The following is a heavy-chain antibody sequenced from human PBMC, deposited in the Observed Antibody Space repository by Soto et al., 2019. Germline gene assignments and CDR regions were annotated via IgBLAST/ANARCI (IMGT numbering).Heavy chain of an antibody. CDR2: INHSGST. D-gene: IGHD6-13*01. Sequence: ETLSLTCAVYGGSFSGYYWSWIRQPPGKGLEWIGEINHSGSTNYNPSLKSRVTISVDTSKNQFSLKLSSVTAADTAVYYCARGLYSSSWYPFNWFDPWGQGTLVTVSS. CDR3: ARGLYSSSWYPFNWFDP. CDR1: GGSFSGYY. J-gene: IGHJ5*02. V-gene: IGHV4-34*01.